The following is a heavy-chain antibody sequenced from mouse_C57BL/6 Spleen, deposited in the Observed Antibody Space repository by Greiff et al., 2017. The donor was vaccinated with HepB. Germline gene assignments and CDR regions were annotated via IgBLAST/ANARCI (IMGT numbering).Heavy chain of an antibody. CDR2: IYPGDGDT. CDR3: ERYYYGSSYDWYFDV. CDR1: GYAFSSYW. V-gene: IGHV1-80*01. J-gene: IGHJ1*03. D-gene: IGHD1-1*01. Sequence: QVQLQQSGAELVKPGASVKISCKASGYAFSSYWMNWVKQRPGKGLEWIGQIYPGDGDTNYNGKFKGKATLTDDKSSSTAYRQLSSLTSEDSAVYFWERYYYGSSYDWYFDVWGTGTTVTVSS.